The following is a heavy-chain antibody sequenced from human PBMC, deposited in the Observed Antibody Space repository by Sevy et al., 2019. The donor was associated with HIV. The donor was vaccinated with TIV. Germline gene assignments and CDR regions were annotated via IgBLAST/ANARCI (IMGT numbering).Heavy chain of an antibody. J-gene: IGHJ4*02. V-gene: IGHV4-39*01. D-gene: IGHD3-10*01. CDR1: GGSNSSSSYY. CDR3: ARLGRGEILYYFDY. Sequence: SETLSLTCTVSGGSNSSSSYYWGWIRQPPGKGLEWIGNIYYSGSTYYNPSLKSRVTISVDTSKNQFSLKLSSVTAADTAVYYCARLGRGEILYYFDYWGQGTLVTVSS. CDR2: IYYSGST.